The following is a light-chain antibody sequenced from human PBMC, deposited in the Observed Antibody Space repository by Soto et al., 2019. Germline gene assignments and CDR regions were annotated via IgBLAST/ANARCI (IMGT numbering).Light chain of an antibody. J-gene: IGLJ2*01. CDR2: VNSDGSH. CDR3: QTWGTGIQGV. CDR1: SGHSNYA. Sequence: QSVLTQSPSASASLGASVKLTCTVSSGHSNYAIAWHQQQPEKGPRYLMKVNSDGSHTKGDGIPDRFSGASSGAERYLTISSLQSDDEGDYYCQTWGTGIQGVFGGGTKLTVL. V-gene: IGLV4-69*01.